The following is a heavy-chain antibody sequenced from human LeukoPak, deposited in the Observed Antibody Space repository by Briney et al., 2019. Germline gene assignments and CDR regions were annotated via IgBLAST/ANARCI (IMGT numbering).Heavy chain of an antibody. Sequence: GSSVKVSCKASGGTFSSYAISWVRQAPGQGREWMGRIIPIFGTANYAQKFQGRVTITTDESTRTAYMELGSLRSEDTAVYYCASAGYYYGSGSYYNGPFDYWGQGTLVTVSS. V-gene: IGHV1-69*05. J-gene: IGHJ4*02. D-gene: IGHD3-10*01. CDR3: ASAGYYYGSGSYYNGPFDY. CDR2: IIPIFGTA. CDR1: GGTFSSYA.